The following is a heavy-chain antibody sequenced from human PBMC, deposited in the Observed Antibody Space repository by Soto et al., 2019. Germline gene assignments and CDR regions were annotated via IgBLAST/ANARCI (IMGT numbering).Heavy chain of an antibody. CDR1: GGTFSSYA. Sequence: QVQLVQSGAEVKKPGSSVMVSCKASGGTFSSYAISWVRQAPGQGLEWMGGLIPIFGTANYAQKFQGRVTITADDSTSTAYMELSSLRSADTAVYYCASSVAKYYYNGMDVWGQGTTVTVSS. J-gene: IGHJ6*02. CDR3: ASSVAKYYYNGMDV. CDR2: LIPIFGTA. V-gene: IGHV1-69*12. D-gene: IGHD6-19*01.